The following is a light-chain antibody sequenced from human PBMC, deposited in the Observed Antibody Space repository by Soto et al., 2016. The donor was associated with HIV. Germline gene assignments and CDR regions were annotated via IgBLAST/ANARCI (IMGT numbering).Light chain of an antibody. V-gene: IGKV1-5*03. CDR2: KAS. Sequence: DIQMTQSPSTLSASVGDRVTITCRASQSISSWVAWYQQKPGKAPNLLIYKASNLESGVPSRFSGGGSGTEFTLTISSLQPDDFATYYCQQYQTEEGTFGQGT. J-gene: IGKJ1*01. CDR3: QQYQTEEGT. CDR1: QSISSW.